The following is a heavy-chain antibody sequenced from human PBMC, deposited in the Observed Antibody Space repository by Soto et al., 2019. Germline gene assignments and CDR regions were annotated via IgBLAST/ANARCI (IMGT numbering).Heavy chain of an antibody. D-gene: IGHD3-10*01. V-gene: IGHV3-30*04. CDR1: GLTFSRYA. CDR3: ARSRSGAVADSFDF. Sequence: PGGSLRLSCAASGLTFSRYAIHWVRQAPGKGLEWVAVISRDGTNKYYVDSVKGRFTISRDNSRNTLYLQMNSLRHEDAAVYYCARSRSGAVADSFDFWGKGPLVTVSS. CDR2: ISRDGTNK. J-gene: IGHJ4*02.